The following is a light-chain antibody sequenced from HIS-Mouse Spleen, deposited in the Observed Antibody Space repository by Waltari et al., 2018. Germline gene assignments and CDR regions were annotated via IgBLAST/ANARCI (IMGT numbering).Light chain of an antibody. CDR1: QSVSSSY. V-gene: IGKV3-20*01. CDR3: KQYGSSLWT. J-gene: IGKJ1*01. CDR2: GAS. Sequence: DIVLTQSPGTLSLSPGDRATLSCRASQSVSSSYLAWYQQKPGQAPRLLIYGASSRATGIPDRFSGSGSGTDFTLTISRLEPEDFAVYYCKQYGSSLWTFGQGTKVEIK.